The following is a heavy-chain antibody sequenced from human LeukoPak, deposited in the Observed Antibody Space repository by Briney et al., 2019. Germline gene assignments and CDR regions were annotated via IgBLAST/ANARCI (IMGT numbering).Heavy chain of an antibody. CDR2: ISGRGGST. Sequence: GGSLRLSCPASGFTFSSYGMSWVRQAAGKGREGVGAISGRGGSTYYADSVKGRFTISRDNSKNTLSLQMNSLRAEDTAVYYCAKSGSAYYYYYMDVWGKGTTVTISS. CDR1: GFTFSSYG. D-gene: IGHD3-10*01. J-gene: IGHJ6*03. V-gene: IGHV3-23*01. CDR3: AKSGSAYYYYYMDV.